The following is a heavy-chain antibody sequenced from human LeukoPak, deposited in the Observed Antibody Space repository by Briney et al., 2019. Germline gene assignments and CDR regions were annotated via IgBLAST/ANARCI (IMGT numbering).Heavy chain of an antibody. Sequence: GGSLRLSCAASGFTFSSYGMHWVRQAPGKGLEWVAVIWYDGSNKYYADSVKGRFTISRDNSKNTLYLQMNSLRAEDTAVYYCARDQDCGGDCYWDFDYWGQGTLVTVSS. CDR1: GFTFSSYG. D-gene: IGHD2-21*02. CDR2: IWYDGSNK. J-gene: IGHJ4*02. V-gene: IGHV3-33*01. CDR3: ARDQDCGGDCYWDFDY.